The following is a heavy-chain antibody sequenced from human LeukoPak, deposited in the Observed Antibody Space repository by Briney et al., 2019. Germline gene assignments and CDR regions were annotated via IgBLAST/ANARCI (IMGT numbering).Heavy chain of an antibody. CDR2: ISYDGSNK. CDR3: ASAAGPFDN. Sequence: GGSLRLSCAASGFTFSSYGMHWVRQAPGKGLEWVAVISYDGSNKYYADSVKGRFTISRDNSKNTLYLEMNNLRAEDTAVYYCASAAGPFDNWGQGTLVTVSS. D-gene: IGHD6-13*01. CDR1: GFTFSSYG. V-gene: IGHV3-30*03. J-gene: IGHJ4*02.